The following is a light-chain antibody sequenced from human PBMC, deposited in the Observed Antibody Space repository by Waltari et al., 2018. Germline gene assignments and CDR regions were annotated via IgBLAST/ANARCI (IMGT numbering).Light chain of an antibody. CDR2: GPS. V-gene: IGKV3-15*01. Sequence: EIVMTQSPATLSVSPGERATLSCRASQSVRINLAWYQQKPGQAPRLLIYGPSTRASGIPARFSGSGSGTEFTLTISSLQSEDFAVYYGQQYNDWPRTFGQGTKVEIK. CDR1: QSVRIN. J-gene: IGKJ1*01. CDR3: QQYNDWPRT.